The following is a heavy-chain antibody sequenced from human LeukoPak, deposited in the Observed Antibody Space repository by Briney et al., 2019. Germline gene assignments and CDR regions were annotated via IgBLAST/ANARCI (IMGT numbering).Heavy chain of an antibody. V-gene: IGHV3-33*01. CDR1: GFSFTSYG. CDR2: IWYDGTNE. Sequence: PGRSLRLSCAASGFSFTSYGMHWVRQAPGKGLEWVAVIWYDGTNEYYADSVKGRFTISRDTSNNMLYLQMNSLRAEDTAVYYCARVSESGNSDYWGQGTLVTVSS. D-gene: IGHD4-23*01. J-gene: IGHJ4*02. CDR3: ARVSESGNSDY.